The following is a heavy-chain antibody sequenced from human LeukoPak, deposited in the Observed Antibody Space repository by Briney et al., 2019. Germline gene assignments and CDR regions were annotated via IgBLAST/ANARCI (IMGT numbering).Heavy chain of an antibody. D-gene: IGHD4-17*01. CDR3: ARADTLRSFDY. J-gene: IGHJ4*02. V-gene: IGHV1-69*06. Sequence: GASVNVSCKASGGTFISYAISWVRQAPGQGLEWMGRIIPIFGTANYAQKFQGRVTITADKSTSTAYMELSSLRSEDTAVYYCARADTLRSFDYWGQGTLVTVSS. CDR1: GGTFISYA. CDR2: IIPIFGTA.